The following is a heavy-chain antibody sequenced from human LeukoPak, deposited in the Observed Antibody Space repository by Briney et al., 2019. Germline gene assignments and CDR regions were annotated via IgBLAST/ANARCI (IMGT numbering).Heavy chain of an antibody. CDR1: GYTFTSYD. Sequence: ASVKVSCKASGYTFTSYDINWVRQATGQGLEWMGWMNPNSGNQGCAQKVQGRGTMTRNTSISTAYMELSSLRSEDTAVYYCARGDGLWFGELLSAFDIWGQGTMVTVSS. D-gene: IGHD3-10*01. CDR3: ARGDGLWFGELLSAFDI. V-gene: IGHV1-8*01. CDR2: MNPNSGNQ. J-gene: IGHJ3*02.